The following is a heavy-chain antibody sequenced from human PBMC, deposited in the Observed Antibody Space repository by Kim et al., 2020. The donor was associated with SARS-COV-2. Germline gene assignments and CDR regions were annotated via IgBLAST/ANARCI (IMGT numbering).Heavy chain of an antibody. CDR3: AKDGRITIFGVVITQTYYFDY. Sequence: GGSLRLSCAASGFTFSSYAMSWVRQAPGKGLEWVSAISGSGVSTYYADSVKGRFTISRDNSKNTLYLQMNSLRAEDTAVYYCAKDGRITIFGVVITQTYYFDYWGQGTLVTVSS. D-gene: IGHD3-3*01. CDR1: GFTFSSYA. V-gene: IGHV3-23*01. CDR2: ISGSGVST. J-gene: IGHJ4*02.